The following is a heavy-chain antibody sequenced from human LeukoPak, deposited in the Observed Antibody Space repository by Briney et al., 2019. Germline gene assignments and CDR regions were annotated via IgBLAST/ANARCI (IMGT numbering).Heavy chain of an antibody. D-gene: IGHD3-16*01. Sequence: GRSLRLSCAASGFTFDDYAKHWVRQAPGKGLEWVSGISWNSGSIGYADSVKGRFTISRDNAKNPLYLQMNSLRAEDTALYYCAKESGLRGWGPGAFDIWGQGTMVTVSS. V-gene: IGHV3-9*01. CDR2: ISWNSGSI. CDR3: AKESGLRGWGPGAFDI. J-gene: IGHJ3*02. CDR1: GFTFDDYA.